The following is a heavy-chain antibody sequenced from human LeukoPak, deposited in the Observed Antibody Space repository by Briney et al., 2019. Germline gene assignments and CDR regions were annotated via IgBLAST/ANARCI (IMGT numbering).Heavy chain of an antibody. D-gene: IGHD2-21*02. V-gene: IGHV5-51*01. CDR3: ARRSIYCGGDCPDDAFDI. CDR1: GYRFTSYW. J-gene: IGHJ3*02. CDR2: IYPGDSDT. Sequence: GESLKISCKGSGYRFTSYWIGWVRQMPGKGLEWMGIIYPGDSDTRYSPSFQGQVTISADKSISTAFLQWSGLKASDTAMYYCARRSIYCGGDCPDDAFDIWGQGTRVTVSS.